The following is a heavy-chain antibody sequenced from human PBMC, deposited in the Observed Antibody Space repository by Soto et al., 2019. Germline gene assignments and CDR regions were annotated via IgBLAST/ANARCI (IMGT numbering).Heavy chain of an antibody. V-gene: IGHV5-51*01. CDR2: IYPGDSDT. CDR3: ARRGSCXGGSCPTEAYYYYGMDV. J-gene: IGHJ6*02. D-gene: IGHD2-15*01. CDR1: GYSFTIYW. Sequence: GESLKISCRGSGYSFTIYWIGWVRQMPGKGLEWMGIIYPGDSDTRYSPSFQGQVTISADKSISTAYLQWSSLKASDTAMYYCARRGSCXGGSCPTEAYYYYGMDVWGQGTTVTVSS.